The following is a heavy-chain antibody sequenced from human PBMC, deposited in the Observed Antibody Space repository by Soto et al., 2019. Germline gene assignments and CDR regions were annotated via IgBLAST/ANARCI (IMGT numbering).Heavy chain of an antibody. V-gene: IGHV4-34*01. D-gene: IGHD3-16*01. CDR1: GGSFSGYY. CDR3: ARGTWGEMATILSHNWFDP. J-gene: IGHJ5*02. Sequence: SETLSLTCAVYGGSFSGYYWSWIRQPPGKGLEWIGEINHSGSTNYNPSLKSRVTISVDTSKNQFSLKLSSVTAADTAVYYCARGTWGEMATILSHNWFDPWGQGTLVTVSS. CDR2: INHSGST.